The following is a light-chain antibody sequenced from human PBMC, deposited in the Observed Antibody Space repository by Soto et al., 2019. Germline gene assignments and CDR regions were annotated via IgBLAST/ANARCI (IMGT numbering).Light chain of an antibody. CDR2: AAS. CDR1: ETVTSRY. J-gene: IGKJ5*01. CDR3: HRYGYGSDS. V-gene: IGKV3-20*01. Sequence: EIVLTQSPGTLSLSPGERATLSCRASETVTSRYLASYQQKPRKAPRLLIYAASSRATGIPDRFSGSGSGKDFTLTISRLEPDDAAVYYCHRYGYGSDSFGQGTRLEIK.